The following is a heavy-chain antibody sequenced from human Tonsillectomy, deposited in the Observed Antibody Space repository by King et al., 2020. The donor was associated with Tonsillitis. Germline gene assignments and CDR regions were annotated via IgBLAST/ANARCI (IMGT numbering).Heavy chain of an antibody. CDR2: TYYSGST. J-gene: IGHJ6*03. Sequence: LQLQESGPGLVKPSETLSLTCTVSGGSISSSSYYWGWIRQPQGKGLDGIGGTYYSGSTYYNPSLRSRVTISVDTSKNRFPLKLSSVTAADTAVYYCARQEGCSGGSCYSVNYYYYMDVWGKGTTVTVSS. CDR1: GGSISSSSYY. V-gene: IGHV4-39*01. D-gene: IGHD2-15*01. CDR3: ARQEGCSGGSCYSVNYYYYMDV.